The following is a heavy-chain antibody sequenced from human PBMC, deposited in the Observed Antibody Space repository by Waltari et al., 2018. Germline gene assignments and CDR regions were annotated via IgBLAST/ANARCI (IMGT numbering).Heavy chain of an antibody. Sequence: QVQLQESGPGLVKPSETLSLTCTVSGGSISSYYWSWIRQPPGKGLEWIGYIYYRGSTNDNPSLKSRVTIAVDTSKNQFSLKLSSVTAADTAVYYCARGGVTNLDYWGQGTLVTVSA. CDR2: IYYRGST. CDR1: GGSISSYY. J-gene: IGHJ4*02. V-gene: IGHV4-59*01. CDR3: ARGGVTNLDY. D-gene: IGHD4-4*01.